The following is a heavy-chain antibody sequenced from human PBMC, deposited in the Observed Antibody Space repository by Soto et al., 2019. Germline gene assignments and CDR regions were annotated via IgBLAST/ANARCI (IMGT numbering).Heavy chain of an antibody. CDR1: GYTFTRSG. J-gene: IGHJ6*02. V-gene: IGHV1-18*01. CDR3: AREGVAPYYYYGMDV. Sequence: ASVKVSCKASGYTFTRSGISWVRQAPGRGLEWMGWISTYNGDTNYAQTFQGRVTMTTDTSTSTVYMELRSLRSDDTAVYYCAREGVAPYYYYGMDVWGQGTPVTVSS. CDR2: ISTYNGDT. D-gene: IGHD5-12*01.